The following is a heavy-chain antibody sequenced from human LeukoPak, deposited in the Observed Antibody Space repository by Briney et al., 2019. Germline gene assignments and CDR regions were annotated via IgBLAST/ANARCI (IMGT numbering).Heavy chain of an antibody. Sequence: SETLSLTCAVYGGSFSGHYWSWIRQPPGKGLEWIGEINDSGSTEGNPSLKSRLTISVDTSKNQFSLKLSSVTAADTAVYYCARLSGYDWESFYDYWGQGTLVTVAS. D-gene: IGHD5-12*01. CDR3: ARLSGYDWESFYDY. CDR1: GGSFSGHY. J-gene: IGHJ4*02. V-gene: IGHV4-34*01. CDR2: INDSGST.